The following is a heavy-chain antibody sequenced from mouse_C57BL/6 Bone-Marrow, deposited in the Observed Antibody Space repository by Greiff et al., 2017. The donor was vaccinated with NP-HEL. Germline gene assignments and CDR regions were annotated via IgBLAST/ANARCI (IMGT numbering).Heavy chain of an antibody. J-gene: IGHJ2*01. CDR1: GYAFSSYW. CDR2: IFPGDGDT. CDR3: AKGTLFDY. D-gene: IGHD3-3*01. Sequence: PLQQSGAELVKPGASVKISCKASGYAFSSYWMNWVKQRPGRGLEWIGQIFPGDGDTNYNGTFKGKATLTADKSSSTAYMELRSLTSEDSAVYICAKGTLFDYWGQGTTLTVSS. V-gene: IGHV1-80*01.